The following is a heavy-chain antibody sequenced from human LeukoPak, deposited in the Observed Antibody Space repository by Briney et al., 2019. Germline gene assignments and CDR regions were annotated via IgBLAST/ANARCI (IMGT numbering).Heavy chain of an antibody. CDR1: GYTFTNYD. CDR2: MNPNSGNT. J-gene: IGHJ4*02. V-gene: IGHV1-8*01. D-gene: IGHD3-10*01. Sequence: GASVKVSCKASGYTFTNYDINWVRQATGQGLEWMGWMNPNSGNTAYAKKFQGRVTMTRDTSISTVYMQLSSLRSEDTAMYYCARGRAYYYGSGSYPDYCGQGTLVTVSS. CDR3: ARGRAYYYGSGSYPDY.